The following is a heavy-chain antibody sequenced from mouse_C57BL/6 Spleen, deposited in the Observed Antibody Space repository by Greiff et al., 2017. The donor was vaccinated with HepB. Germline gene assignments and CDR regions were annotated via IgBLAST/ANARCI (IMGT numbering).Heavy chain of an antibody. CDR1: GYTFTDYN. V-gene: IGHV1-22*01. D-gene: IGHD1-1*01. J-gene: IGHJ1*03. CDR2: INPNNGGT. Sequence: VQLQQSGPELVKPGASVKMSCKASGYTFTDYNMHWVKQSHGKSLEWIGYINPNNGGTSYNQKFKGKATLTVNKSSSTAYMELRSLTSEDSAVYYCARGYYGSSYSWYFDVWGTGTTVTVSS. CDR3: ARGYYGSSYSWYFDV.